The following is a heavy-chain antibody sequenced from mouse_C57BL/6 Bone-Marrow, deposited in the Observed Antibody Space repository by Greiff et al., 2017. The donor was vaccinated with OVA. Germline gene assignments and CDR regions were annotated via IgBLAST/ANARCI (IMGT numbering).Heavy chain of an antibody. CDR1: GYSITSGYY. V-gene: IGHV3-6*01. Sequence: VQLKESGPGLVKPSQSLSLTCSVTGYSITSGYYWNWIRQFPGNKLEWMGYISYDGSNNYNPSLKNRISITRDTSKNQFFLKLNSVTTEDTATYYCARATVVAEGYFDYWGQGTTLTVSS. CDR2: ISYDGSN. D-gene: IGHD1-1*01. J-gene: IGHJ2*01. CDR3: ARATVVAEGYFDY.